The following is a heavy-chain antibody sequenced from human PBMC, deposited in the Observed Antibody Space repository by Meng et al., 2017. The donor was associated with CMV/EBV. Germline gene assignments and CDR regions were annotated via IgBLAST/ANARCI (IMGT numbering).Heavy chain of an antibody. Sequence: SVKVFCKASGCTFSSYAISWVRQAPGQGLEWMGGIIPIFGTANYAQKLQGRVTITTDESTSTAYMELSSLRSEDTAVYYCASGLGKGHHYGISAERFGELLSLGYWGQGTLVTVSS. V-gene: IGHV1-69*05. CDR1: GCTFSSYA. J-gene: IGHJ4*02. CDR3: ASGLGKGHHYGISAERFGELLSLGY. CDR2: IIPIFGTA. D-gene: IGHD3-10*01.